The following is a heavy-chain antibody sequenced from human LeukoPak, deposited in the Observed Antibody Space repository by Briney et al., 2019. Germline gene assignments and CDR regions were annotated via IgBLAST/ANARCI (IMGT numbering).Heavy chain of an antibody. CDR2: ISRSGSTK. CDR1: GFTFSDYN. Sequence: GGSLRLSCAASGFTFSDYNMRWIRQAPGKGLEWVSSISRSGSTKYYADSVKGRFTISRDNAKNSLYLEMNSLRAEDTAVYYCARERIHCGGADCKSYFDNWGQGTLVTVSS. D-gene: IGHD2-21*01. V-gene: IGHV3-11*04. J-gene: IGHJ4*02. CDR3: ARERIHCGGADCKSYFDN.